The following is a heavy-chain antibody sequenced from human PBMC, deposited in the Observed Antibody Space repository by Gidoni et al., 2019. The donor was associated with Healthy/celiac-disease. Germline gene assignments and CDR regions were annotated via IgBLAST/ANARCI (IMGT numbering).Heavy chain of an antibody. CDR1: GGSFSGYY. CDR2: INHSGST. CDR3: ARAYCSSTSCSNNYFDY. J-gene: IGHJ4*02. V-gene: IGHV4-34*01. Sequence: QVQLQQWGAGLLKPSETLSLTCAVYGGSFSGYYWSWIRQPPGKGLEWIGEINHSGSTNYNPSLKRRVTISVDTSKNQFSLKLSSVTAADTAVYYCARAYCSSTSCSNNYFDYWGQGTLVTVSS. D-gene: IGHD2-2*01.